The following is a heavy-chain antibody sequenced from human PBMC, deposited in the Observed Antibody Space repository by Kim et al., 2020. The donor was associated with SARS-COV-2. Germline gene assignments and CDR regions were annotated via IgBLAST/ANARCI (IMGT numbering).Heavy chain of an antibody. CDR3: TRDTWHSYGFDYCYYGMDV. V-gene: IGHV3-49*04. CDR1: GFTFGDYA. Sequence: GGSLRLSCTASGFTFGDYAMSWVRQAPGKGLEWVGFIRSKAYGGTTEYAASVKGRFTISRDDSKSIAYLQMNSLKTEDTAVYYCTRDTWHSYGFDYCYYGMDVWGQGTTVTVSS. J-gene: IGHJ6*02. D-gene: IGHD5-18*01. CDR2: IRSKAYGGTT.